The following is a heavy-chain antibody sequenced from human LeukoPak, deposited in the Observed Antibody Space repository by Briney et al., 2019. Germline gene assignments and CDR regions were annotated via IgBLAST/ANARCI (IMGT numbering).Heavy chain of an antibody. CDR3: ARNNGMDV. CDR2: ISGSAHKI. V-gene: IGHV3-23*01. CDR1: GITFSNYA. J-gene: IGHJ6*02. Sequence: PGGSLRLSCVASGITFSNYAVSWVRQAPEKGLDWVSVISGSAHKIRYADSVKGRFTISKDNAKNSLYLQMNSLRAEDTALYHCARNNGMDVWGQGTTVIVSS.